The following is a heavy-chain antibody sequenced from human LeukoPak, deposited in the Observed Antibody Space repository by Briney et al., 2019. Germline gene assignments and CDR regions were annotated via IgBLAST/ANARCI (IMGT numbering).Heavy chain of an antibody. D-gene: IGHD3-3*01. J-gene: IGHJ6*02. CDR3: ARGRTIFDSVDV. CDR2: INHSGST. CDR1: GWSFRTYY. Sequence: PSETLSLTCAVYGWSFRTYYWIWNRQPPGKGLEWLGEINHSGSTNYNPSLKSRVTISVDTSKKQFSLRLTSVTASGTAVYYCARGRTIFDSVDVWGQGTTVTVSS. V-gene: IGHV4-34*01.